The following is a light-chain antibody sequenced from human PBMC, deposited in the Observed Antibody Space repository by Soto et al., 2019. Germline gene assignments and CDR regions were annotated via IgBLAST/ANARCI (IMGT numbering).Light chain of an antibody. V-gene: IGKV3-11*01. CDR3: HQRNK. CDR1: KFLSSY. CDR2: DTS. J-gene: IGKJ5*01. Sequence: LVLTQAPGILYLSPGQRFIISCRASKFLSSYLAWYQQKPGQPPRLLIYDTSNRAAGIPARFSGSRSGTDFTLTISSLEPEDFAVYFCHQRNKFGQLTLLE.